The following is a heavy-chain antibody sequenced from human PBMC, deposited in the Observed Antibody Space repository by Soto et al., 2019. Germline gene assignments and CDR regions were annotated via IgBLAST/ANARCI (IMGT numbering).Heavy chain of an antibody. CDR2: IDPDGGST. J-gene: IGHJ4*02. V-gene: IGHV1-46*01. CDR1: XXXXXXXX. CDR3: XXXXXXXXLRDX. Sequence: QXQLVQSGAEVKKPGASXKISCKASXXXXXXXXXXXXRXXPXXGPEWMGIIDPDGGSTSYAQKFQGRVTMTTDTSTXTXYVXLXSLRSEXXXVXYXXXXXXXXXLRDXWGQGTLVTVSS. D-gene: IGHD2-15*01.